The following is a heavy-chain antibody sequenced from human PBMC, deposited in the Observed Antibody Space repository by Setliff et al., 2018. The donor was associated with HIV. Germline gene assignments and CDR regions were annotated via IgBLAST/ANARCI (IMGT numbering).Heavy chain of an antibody. CDR3: ARQLSNSFDF. J-gene: IGHJ4*02. Sequence: ASVKVSCKASGYTFDENFLHWVRQAPGRGLEWVGWISPRLGGTKISQTFRGRVTMTRDTSLNTAYVEITGLRSDDTAVYFCARQLSNSFDFWGQGTLVTVSS. CDR1: GYTFDENF. V-gene: IGHV1-2*02. CDR2: ISPRLGGT. D-gene: IGHD1-1*01.